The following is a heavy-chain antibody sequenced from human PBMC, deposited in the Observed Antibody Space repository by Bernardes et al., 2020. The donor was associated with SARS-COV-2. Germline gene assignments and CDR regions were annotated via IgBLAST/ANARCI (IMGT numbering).Heavy chain of an antibody. CDR1: GYTFTGYY. CDR3: ARDRMNYMVRGPNWFDP. CDR2: INPNSGGT. J-gene: IGHJ5*02. Sequence: ASVKVSCKASGYTFTGYYMHWVRQAPGQGLEWMGWINPNSGGTNYAQKFQGRVTMTRDTSISTAYMELSRLRSDDTAVYYCARDRMNYMVRGPNWFDPWGQGTLVTVSS. D-gene: IGHD3-10*01. V-gene: IGHV1-2*02.